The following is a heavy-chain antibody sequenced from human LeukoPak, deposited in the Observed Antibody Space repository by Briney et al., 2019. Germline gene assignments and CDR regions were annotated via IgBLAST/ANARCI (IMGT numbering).Heavy chain of an antibody. CDR1: GGSISSGGYY. Sequence: PSETLSLTCTVSGGSISSGGYYWSWIRQPPGKGLEWIGYIYHSGSTYYNPSLKSRVTISVDRSKNQFSLKLSSVTAADTAVYYCARGHLLLEWPRDWFDPWGQGTLVTVSS. V-gene: IGHV4-30-2*01. CDR3: ARGHLLLEWPRDWFDP. D-gene: IGHD3-3*01. CDR2: IYHSGST. J-gene: IGHJ5*02.